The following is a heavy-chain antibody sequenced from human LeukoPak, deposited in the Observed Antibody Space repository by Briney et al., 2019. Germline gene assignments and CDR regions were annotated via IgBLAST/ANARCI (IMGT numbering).Heavy chain of an antibody. V-gene: IGHV1-2*02. CDR2: INPNSGGT. D-gene: IGHD2-15*01. CDR3: ATSIVVVVAAHDAFDI. Sequence: ASVKVSCKASGYTFTGYYMHWVRQAPGQGLEWMGWINPNSGGTNYAQKFQGRVTMTRDTSISTAYMELSRLRSEDTAVYYCATSIVVVVAAHDAFDIWGQGTMVTVSS. CDR1: GYTFTGYY. J-gene: IGHJ3*02.